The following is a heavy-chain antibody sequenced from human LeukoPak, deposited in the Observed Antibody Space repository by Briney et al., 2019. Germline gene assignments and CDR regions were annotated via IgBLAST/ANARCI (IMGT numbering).Heavy chain of an antibody. Sequence: ASVKVSCKASGYTFTGYYMHWVRQAPGQGLEWMGWINPNSGGTNYAQKFQGRVTMTRDTSISTAYMELSRLRSDDTAVYYCARGERYSYGYWAFDIWGQGTMVTVSS. CDR2: INPNSGGT. V-gene: IGHV1-2*02. J-gene: IGHJ3*02. CDR3: ARGERYSYGYWAFDI. CDR1: GYTFTGYY. D-gene: IGHD5-18*01.